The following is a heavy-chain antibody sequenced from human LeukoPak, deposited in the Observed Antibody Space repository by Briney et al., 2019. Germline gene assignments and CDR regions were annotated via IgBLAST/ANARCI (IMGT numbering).Heavy chain of an antibody. CDR2: ISWNSGTR. Sequence: GGSLRLSCAGSGFTFDDYAMHWVRQAPGKGLEWVSGISWNSGTRVYADSVKGRFTISRDNGKNSLYLQMNSLRPEDTAVYYCAKDIHSYYDSSGRALDPWGQGTLVTVSS. J-gene: IGHJ5*02. D-gene: IGHD3-22*01. CDR1: GFTFDDYA. CDR3: AKDIHSYYDSSGRALDP. V-gene: IGHV3-9*01.